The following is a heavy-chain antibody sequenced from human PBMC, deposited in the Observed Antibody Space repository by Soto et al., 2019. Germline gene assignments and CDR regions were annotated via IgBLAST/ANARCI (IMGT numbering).Heavy chain of an antibody. CDR1: GFTFSSYG. Sequence: PGGSLRLSCAASGFTFSSYGMHWVRKAPGKGLEWVAVISYDGSNKYYADSVKGRFTISRDNSKNTLYLQMNSLRAEDTAVYYCAKDKGSSWLYDTLDYWGQGTLVTVSS. CDR3: AKDKGSSWLYDTLDY. J-gene: IGHJ4*02. V-gene: IGHV3-30*18. CDR2: ISYDGSNK. D-gene: IGHD6-13*01.